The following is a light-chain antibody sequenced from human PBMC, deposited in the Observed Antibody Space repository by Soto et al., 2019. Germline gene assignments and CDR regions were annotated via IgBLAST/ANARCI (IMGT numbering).Light chain of an antibody. CDR3: QQVNVYPST. CDR2: DAY. V-gene: IGKV1-5*01. Sequence: DSQMTQSPSTLPASVGDRFAITFRASQSISKWLAWYQQQPGKAPNLLIYDAYTLHSGVPSRFSGGGSGTDFTLTISSLRPEDFATYYCQQVNVYPSTFGGGTKVDI. CDR1: QSISKW. J-gene: IGKJ4*01.